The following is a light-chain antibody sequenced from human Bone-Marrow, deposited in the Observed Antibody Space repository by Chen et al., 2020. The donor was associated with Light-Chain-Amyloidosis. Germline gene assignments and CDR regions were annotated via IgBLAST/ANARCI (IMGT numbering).Light chain of an antibody. J-gene: IGKJ4*01. CDR1: QSVGSY. V-gene: IGKV3-11*01. CDR2: GVS. Sequence: EIVLTQSPATLSLSPGERATLSCRTSQSVGSYLVWFQQIPGQAPRLLISGVSNRATGIPARFSGSGSGTDFTLTISNVEPEDSAVYYCQQRYNWPVTFGGGTKVEIK. CDR3: QQRYNWPVT.